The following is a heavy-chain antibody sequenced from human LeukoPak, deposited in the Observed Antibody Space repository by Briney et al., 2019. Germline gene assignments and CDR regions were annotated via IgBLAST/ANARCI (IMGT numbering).Heavy chain of an antibody. J-gene: IGHJ4*02. V-gene: IGHV3-66*01. D-gene: IGHD3-10*01. CDR1: GFTVSDNY. CDR3: ARDRFDGSGSLFDY. CDR2: VHAGGTT. Sequence: GGSLRLSCAASGFTVSDNYMNWVRQAPGKGLEWVSVVHAGGTTYYADSVKGRFIISRDNSKNMLYLQMNSLRAEDTAIYYCARDRFDGSGSLFDYWGQGTLVTVSS.